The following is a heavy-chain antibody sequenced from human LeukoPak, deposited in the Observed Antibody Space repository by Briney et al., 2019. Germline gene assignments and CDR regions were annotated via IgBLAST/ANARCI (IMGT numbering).Heavy chain of an antibody. CDR1: GYTFTGYY. CDR3: ARAYQLLTYYYYGMDV. V-gene: IGHV1-2*02. Sequence: ASVKVSCKASGYTFTGYYMHWVRQAPGQGHEWMGWINPNSGGTNYAQKFQGRVTMTRDTSISTAYMELSRLRSDDTAVYYCARAYQLLTYYYYGMDVWGQGTTVTVSS. J-gene: IGHJ6*02. CDR2: INPNSGGT. D-gene: IGHD2-2*01.